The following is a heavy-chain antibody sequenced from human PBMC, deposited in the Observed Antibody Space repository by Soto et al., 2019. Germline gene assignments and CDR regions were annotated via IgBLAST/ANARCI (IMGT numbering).Heavy chain of an antibody. J-gene: IGHJ4*02. CDR2: IWYDGNNT. Sequence: QVQLVESGGGVVQPGRSLRLSCAASGFTFSSYGMHWVRQAPGKGLEWVAVIWYDGNNTYYADSVKGRFTISRDNSKNTLYLQMNSLRVEDTAVYYCASATVGATYNFDYWGQGTLVTVSS. CDR1: GFTFSSYG. V-gene: IGHV3-33*01. D-gene: IGHD1-26*01. CDR3: ASATVGATYNFDY.